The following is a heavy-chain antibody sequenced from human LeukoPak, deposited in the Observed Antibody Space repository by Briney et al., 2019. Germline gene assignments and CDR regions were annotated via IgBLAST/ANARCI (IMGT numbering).Heavy chain of an antibody. CDR2: IYHSGST. CDR3: ARDPIDYYDSSGPSRKPYFDY. D-gene: IGHD3-22*01. CDR1: GYSISSGYY. V-gene: IGHV4-38-2*02. J-gene: IGHJ4*02. Sequence: SETLSLTCAVSGYSISSGYYWGWIRPPPGKGLEWIGSIYHSGSTYYNPSLKSRVTISVDTSKNQFSLKLSSVTAADTAVYYCARDPIDYYDSSGPSRKPYFDYWGQGTLVTVSS.